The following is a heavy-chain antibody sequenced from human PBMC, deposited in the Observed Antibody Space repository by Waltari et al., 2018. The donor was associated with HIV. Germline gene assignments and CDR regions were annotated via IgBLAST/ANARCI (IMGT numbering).Heavy chain of an antibody. V-gene: IGHV4-30-2*01. Sequence: QLQLQESGSGLVKPSQTLSLTCAVSGGSISSGGYSWSWIRQPPGKGLEWIGYIYHSGSTYYTPSLKIRVNISVDRSKNQFSLKLSSVTAADTAVYYCARARVQHNWFDPWGQGTLVTVSS. J-gene: IGHJ5*02. CDR2: IYHSGST. D-gene: IGHD1-1*01. CDR3: ARARVQHNWFDP. CDR1: GGSISSGGYS.